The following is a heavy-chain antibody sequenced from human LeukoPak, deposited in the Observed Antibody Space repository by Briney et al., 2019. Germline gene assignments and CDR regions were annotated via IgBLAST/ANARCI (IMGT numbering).Heavy chain of an antibody. D-gene: IGHD3-22*01. J-gene: IGHJ1*01. CDR3: AKEDVVVITIRYFQH. CDR2: ISYDGSNE. Sequence: PGGSLRLSCAASGFPFSRYGMHWVRQAPGKGLEWVADISYDGSNEYYADSVKGRFTISRDNSKNTLYLQENSLSTEDTAIYYCAKEDVVVITIRYFQHWARAPWSPSPQ. V-gene: IGHV3-30*18. CDR1: GFPFSRYG.